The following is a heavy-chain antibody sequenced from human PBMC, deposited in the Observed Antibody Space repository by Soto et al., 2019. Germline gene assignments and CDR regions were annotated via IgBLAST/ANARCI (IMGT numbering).Heavy chain of an antibody. CDR3: AREYSTSWPFDP. Sequence: EVQLVESGGGLVKPGGSLRLSCAASGFTFSSYFMSWVRQAPGQGLEWVSSISSGSTYIYYADSMKGRFTISRDNAKNSLYLQMNSLRVEDTAVYYCAREYSTSWPFDPWGQGTLVTVSS. D-gene: IGHD2-2*01. CDR1: GFTFSSYF. V-gene: IGHV3-21*06. J-gene: IGHJ5*02. CDR2: ISSGSTYI.